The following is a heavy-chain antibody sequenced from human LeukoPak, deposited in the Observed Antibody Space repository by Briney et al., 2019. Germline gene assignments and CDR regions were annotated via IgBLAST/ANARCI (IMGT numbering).Heavy chain of an antibody. CDR2: IKQDGSEK. CDR3: ARDMIFGVVTPPAFDI. J-gene: IGHJ3*02. V-gene: IGHV3-7*01. Sequence: GGSLRLSCAASGFTFTNSWMSWVRQAPGKGLEWVANIKQDGSEKYYVDSVKGRFTISRDNAKNSLYLQMNSLRAEDTAVYYCARDMIFGVVTPPAFDIWGQGTMVTVSS. D-gene: IGHD3/OR15-3a*01. CDR1: GFTFTNSW.